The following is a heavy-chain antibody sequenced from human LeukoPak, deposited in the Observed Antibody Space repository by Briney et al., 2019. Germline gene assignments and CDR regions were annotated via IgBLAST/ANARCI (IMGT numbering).Heavy chain of an antibody. CDR2: ISYDGSNK. Sequence: PGRSLRLSCAASGFTFSSYAMHWVRQAPGKGLEWVAVISYDGSNKYYADSVKGRFTTSRDNSKNTLYLQMNSLRAEDTAVYYCARDNGNWFDPWGQGTLVTVSS. CDR1: GFTFSSYA. J-gene: IGHJ5*02. V-gene: IGHV3-30-3*01. CDR3: ARDNGNWFDP.